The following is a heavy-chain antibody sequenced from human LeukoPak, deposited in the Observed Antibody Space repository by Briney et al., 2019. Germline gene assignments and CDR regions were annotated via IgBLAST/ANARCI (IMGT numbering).Heavy chain of an antibody. CDR1: GGSISNYY. D-gene: IGHD6-13*01. CDR2: IYYSGTT. Sequence: PSETLSLTCTVSGGSISNYYWSWIRQPPGKGLEWIGYIYYSGTTNYNPSLKSRVTISVDTSKNQFSLKLNSVTVADTAVYYCARGVYIAAAQYGYWGQGTLVTVSS. V-gene: IGHV4-59*01. J-gene: IGHJ4*02. CDR3: ARGVYIAAAQYGY.